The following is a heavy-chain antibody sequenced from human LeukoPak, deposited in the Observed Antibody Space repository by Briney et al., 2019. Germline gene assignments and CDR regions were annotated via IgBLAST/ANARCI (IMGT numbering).Heavy chain of an antibody. J-gene: IGHJ4*02. CDR2: IYTSGST. V-gene: IGHV4-4*07. CDR3: ARDANWYCSSTSCYFGGFDY. D-gene: IGHD2-2*01. Sequence: SETLSLTCTVSGGSISSYYWSWIRQPAGKGLEWIGRIYTSGSTNYNPSLKSRVTMSVDTSKSQFSLKLSSVTAADTAVYYCARDANWYCSSTSCYFGGFDYWGQGTLVTVSS. CDR1: GGSISSYY.